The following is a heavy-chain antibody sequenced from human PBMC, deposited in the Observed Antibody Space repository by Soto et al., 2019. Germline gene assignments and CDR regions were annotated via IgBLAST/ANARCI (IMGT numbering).Heavy chain of an antibody. CDR1: GHTFSTSA. CDR3: TNGLAY. V-gene: IGHV3-73*01. Sequence: GGSLRLSCAASGHTFSTSALHWVRQASGKGLEWVGRIRGKANNDATAYAASVKGRFTISRDDSENRGYLEMNSLKTEDTAVYFCTNGLAYWGPGTLVTVSS. J-gene: IGHJ4*02. CDR2: IRGKANNDAT. D-gene: IGHD1-1*01.